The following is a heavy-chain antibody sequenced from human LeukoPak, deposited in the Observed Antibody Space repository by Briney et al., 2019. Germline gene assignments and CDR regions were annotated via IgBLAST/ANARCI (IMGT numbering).Heavy chain of an antibody. CDR2: INADTGDT. J-gene: IGHJ4*02. CDR3: ARDRGGTGDFDY. CDR1: GYNFFKYA. D-gene: IGHD1-1*01. V-gene: IGHV1-3*01. Sequence: ASVKVSCKTSGYNFFKYAIHWVRQAPGQRFEWMGWINADTGDTEYSQKFQGRVNVARDTSASTAYMELSSLRSEDTAVYYCARDRGGTGDFDYWGQGTLVTVSS.